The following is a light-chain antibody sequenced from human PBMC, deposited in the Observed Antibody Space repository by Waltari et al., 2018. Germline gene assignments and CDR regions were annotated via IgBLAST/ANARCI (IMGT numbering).Light chain of an antibody. CDR3: QQYYSTPIT. V-gene: IGKV4-1*01. Sequence: VLYSSNNKNYLAWYQQKPGQPPQLLISWASTRESGVPGRFSGSGSGTDFTLTISSLQAEDVAVYYCQQYYSTPITFGQGTRLEI. CDR1: VLYSSNNKNY. CDR2: WAS. J-gene: IGKJ5*01.